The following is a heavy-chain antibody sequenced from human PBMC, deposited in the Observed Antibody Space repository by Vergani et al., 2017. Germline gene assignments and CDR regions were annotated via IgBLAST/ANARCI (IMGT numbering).Heavy chain of an antibody. J-gene: IGHJ4*02. CDR2: ISFDGSNK. V-gene: IGHV3-30*01. Sequence: QVQLVESGGGVVQPGRSLRLSCVASGFTFSSYAMHWVRQAPGKGLEWVAVISFDGSNKYYADSVKGRFTISRDNSKNTLYLQMNSLRAEDTAVYYCARAKDLLSSSWYGLTVYFDDWGQGTLVTVSS. CDR1: GFTFSSYA. D-gene: IGHD6-13*01. CDR3: ARAKDLLSSSWYGLTVYFDD.